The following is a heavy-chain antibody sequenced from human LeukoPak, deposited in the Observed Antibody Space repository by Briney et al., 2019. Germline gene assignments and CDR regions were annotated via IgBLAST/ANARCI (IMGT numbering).Heavy chain of an antibody. CDR3: ARDAA. D-gene: IGHD6-25*01. J-gene: IGHJ4*02. Sequence: ASVKVSCKASGGTFSKYAISWVRQAPGQGLEWMGGIIPMLNKANYAQEFQGRVTITADESTTTVYMEMSSLKYNDTAMYYCARDAAWGQGTQVTVSS. CDR1: GGTFSKYA. V-gene: IGHV1-69*13. CDR2: IIPMLNKA.